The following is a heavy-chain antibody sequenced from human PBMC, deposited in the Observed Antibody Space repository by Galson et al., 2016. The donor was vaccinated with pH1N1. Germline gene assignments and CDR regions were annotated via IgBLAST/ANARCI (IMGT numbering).Heavy chain of an antibody. J-gene: IGHJ4*02. CDR2: IYPDDSDT. D-gene: IGHD1-20*01. V-gene: IGHV5-51*03. Sequence: QSGAEVKKPGESLKISCEVFGYKFTTYWIGWVRQMPGKGLEWMGIIYPDDSDTRYNPAFQGQVTISVDKSINTAYLQWSSLKASDTAMYYCAPVRSIAGIHFDYWGQGTLVTVSS. CDR1: GYKFTTYW. CDR3: APVRSIAGIHFDY.